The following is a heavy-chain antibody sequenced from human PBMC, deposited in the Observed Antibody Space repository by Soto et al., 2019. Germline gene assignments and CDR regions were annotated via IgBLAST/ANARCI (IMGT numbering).Heavy chain of an antibody. CDR2: MNPNSGNT. V-gene: IGHV1-8*01. Sequence: ASVKVSCKASGYTFTSYDINWVRQATGQGLEWMGWMNPNSGNTGYAQKFQGRVTMTRNTSISTAYMELSSLRSEDTAVYYCARRALGYYDILTAYSRAPYYYYMDVWGKGTTVTVSS. J-gene: IGHJ6*03. CDR1: GYTFTSYD. CDR3: ARRALGYYDILTAYSRAPYYYYMDV. D-gene: IGHD3-9*01.